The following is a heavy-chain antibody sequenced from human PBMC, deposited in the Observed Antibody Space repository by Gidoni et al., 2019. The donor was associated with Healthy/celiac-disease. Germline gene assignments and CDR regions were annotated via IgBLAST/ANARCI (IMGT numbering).Heavy chain of an antibody. CDR1: GFTFSSYA. CDR3: AKSASVRTIVVVN. D-gene: IGHD3-22*01. J-gene: IGHJ4*02. V-gene: IGHV3-23*04. Sequence: EVQLVESGGGWVRPGGSLRLSGEASGFTFSSYAMSWVRQAPGKGLEWVSASSGSGGSTYYADSVKGRFTISRDNSKNTLYLQMNSLRAEDTAVYYCAKSASVRTIVVVNWGQGTLVTVSS. CDR2: SSGSGGST.